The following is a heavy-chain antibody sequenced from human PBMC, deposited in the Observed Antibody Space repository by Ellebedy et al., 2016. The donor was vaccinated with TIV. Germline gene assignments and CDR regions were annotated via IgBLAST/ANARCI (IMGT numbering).Heavy chain of an antibody. CDR1: GYTFTTYA. V-gene: IGHV7-4-1*02. J-gene: IGHJ4*02. Sequence: AASVKVSCKTSGYTFTTYAINWVRQAPGQGLEWVGWINTNTGIPTYARGFTGRFVFSLDTSVSTTYLQISGLKAEDTAVYYCVRGRGAAAAGLFYYFDYWGQGALVTVSS. CDR3: VRGRGAAAAGLFYYFDY. CDR2: INTNTGIP. D-gene: IGHD6-13*01.